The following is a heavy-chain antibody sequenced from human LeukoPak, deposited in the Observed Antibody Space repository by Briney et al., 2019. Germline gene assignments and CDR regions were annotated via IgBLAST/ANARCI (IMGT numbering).Heavy chain of an antibody. CDR2: INPNSGGT. CDR1: GYTFTGYY. V-gene: IGHV1-2*02. CDR3: ARDQVSWRYSSGWYGL. Sequence: GASVKVSCKASGYTFTGYYMHWVRQAPGQGLEWMGWINPNSGGTNYAQKFQGRVTMTRDTSISTAYMELSRLRSDDTAVYYCARDQVSWRYSSGWYGLWGQGTLVTVSS. J-gene: IGHJ4*02. D-gene: IGHD6-19*01.